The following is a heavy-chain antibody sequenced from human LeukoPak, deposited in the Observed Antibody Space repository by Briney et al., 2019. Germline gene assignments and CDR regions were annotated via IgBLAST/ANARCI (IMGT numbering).Heavy chain of an antibody. V-gene: IGHV4-39*07. CDR2: IHYTGTT. CDR3: ARYGNSAVY. CDR1: GGSISISRHY. Sequence: SETLSLTCTVSGGSISISRHYWAWIRQPPGKGLDWIGTIHYTGTTYYNPSLRSRVSISVDRSTNQFSLRVSPVTAADTAVYYCARYGNSAVYWGQGTLVTVTS. D-gene: IGHD4-23*01. J-gene: IGHJ4*02.